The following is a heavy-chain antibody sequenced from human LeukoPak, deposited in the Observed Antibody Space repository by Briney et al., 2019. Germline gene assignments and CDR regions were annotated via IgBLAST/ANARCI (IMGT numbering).Heavy chain of an antibody. CDR3: AKEIYYDSSAFFDY. CDR2: ISYDGSNK. V-gene: IGHV3-30-3*01. J-gene: IGHJ4*02. CDR1: GFTFSSYA. D-gene: IGHD3-22*01. Sequence: PGRSLRLSCAASGFTFSSYAMHWVRQAPSKGLEWVAVISYDGSNKYYADSVKGRFTISRDNSKNTLYLQMNSLRTEDTAVYFCAKEIYYDSSAFFDYWGQGTLVTVSS.